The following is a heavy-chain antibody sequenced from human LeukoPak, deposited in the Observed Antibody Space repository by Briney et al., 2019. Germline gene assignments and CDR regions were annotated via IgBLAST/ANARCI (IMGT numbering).Heavy chain of an antibody. D-gene: IGHD2-15*01. CDR1: GYSITSNYY. CDR3: ASRDCSDGACFFDC. J-gene: IGHJ4*02. V-gene: IGHV4-38-2*02. Sequence: SETLSLTCTVSGYSITSNYYWVWIRQPPGKGLEWIGSIYHSGSTYYNPSLKSRVTMSVDTSKNQFSLKLTSVTAADTAVYFCASRDCSDGACFFDCWGQGTLVTVSS. CDR2: IYHSGST.